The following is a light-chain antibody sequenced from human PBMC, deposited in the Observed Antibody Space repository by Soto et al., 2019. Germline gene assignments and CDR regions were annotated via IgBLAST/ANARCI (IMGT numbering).Light chain of an antibody. CDR1: QSVSSSY. J-gene: IGKJ1*01. V-gene: IGKV3-20*01. CDR3: QQYGSSPRT. Sequence: EIMLTQSPGTLSLSPGERATLSCRASQSVSSSYLAWYQQKPGQAPSLLIYGASSRATGIPDRFSGSGSGTDFTLTISSLEPEDVAVYYCQQYGSSPRTFGQGTKVDI. CDR2: GAS.